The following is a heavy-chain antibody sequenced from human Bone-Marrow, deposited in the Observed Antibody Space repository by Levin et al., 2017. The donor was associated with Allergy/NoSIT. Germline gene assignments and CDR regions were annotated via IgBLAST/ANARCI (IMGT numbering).Heavy chain of an antibody. Sequence: SETLSLTCTVSGASISSGDYYWSWIRQPPGTGLEWIGYISNRGVTYYNLSLKSRLTISLDTSKNQFSLKVSSVTPADTAVFYCARVRNSGKFYYYVMDVWGQGTTVTVSS. CDR3: ARVRNSGKFYYYVMDV. J-gene: IGHJ6*02. D-gene: IGHD1-14*01. V-gene: IGHV4-30-4*01. CDR2: ISNRGVT. CDR1: GASISSGDYY.